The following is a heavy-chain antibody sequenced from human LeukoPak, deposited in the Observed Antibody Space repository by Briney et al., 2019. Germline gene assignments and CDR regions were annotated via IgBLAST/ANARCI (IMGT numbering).Heavy chain of an antibody. J-gene: IGHJ4*02. Sequence: GGSPRLSCAASGFTFSSYAMSWVRQAPGKGLEWVSAISGSGDSTYYADSVKGRFTISRDNSKNTLYLQMNSLRAEDTAVYYCARDYDFWSGYYIGGRYFDYWGQGTLVTVSS. CDR1: GFTFSSYA. CDR3: ARDYDFWSGYYIGGRYFDY. CDR2: ISGSGDST. D-gene: IGHD3-3*01. V-gene: IGHV3-23*01.